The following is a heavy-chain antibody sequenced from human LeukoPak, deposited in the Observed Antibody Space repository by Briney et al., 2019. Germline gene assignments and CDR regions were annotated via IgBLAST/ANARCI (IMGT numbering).Heavy chain of an antibody. CDR3: AKDGGSSSWSRVDKWFDP. V-gene: IGHV3-23*01. D-gene: IGHD6-13*01. J-gene: IGHJ5*02. CDR2: ISGSGGST. Sequence: GGSLRLSCAASGFTFSSYAMSWVRQAPGKGLEWVSAISGSGGSTYYADSVKGRFTISRDNSKNTLYLQMNSLRAEDTAVYYCAKDGGSSSWSRVDKWFDPWGQGTLVTVSS. CDR1: GFTFSSYA.